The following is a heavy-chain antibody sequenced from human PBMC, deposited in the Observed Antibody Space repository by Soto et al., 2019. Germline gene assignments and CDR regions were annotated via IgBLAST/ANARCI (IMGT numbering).Heavy chain of an antibody. D-gene: IGHD4-4*01. CDR1: GDSISSNHW. CDR2: VYHSGST. Sequence: PSETLSLTCAVSGDSISSNHWRSWVRQPPGKGLEWIGEVYHSGSTFYNPSLKSRVTISVDKSRSQFSLRLTSVTAADTAIYYCAGLQTKVSSDDYWGQGTLGT. CDR3: AGLQTKVSSDDY. J-gene: IGHJ4*02. V-gene: IGHV4-4*02.